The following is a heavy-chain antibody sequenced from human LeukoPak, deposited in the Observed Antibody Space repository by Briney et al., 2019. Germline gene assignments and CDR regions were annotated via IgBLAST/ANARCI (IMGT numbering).Heavy chain of an antibody. J-gene: IGHJ6*02. CDR2: ISYDGSNK. CDR1: GFTFSSYG. Sequence: GGSLRLSCAASGFTFSSYGMHWFRQAPGKGLECVAVISYDGSNKYYADSVKGRFTVSRDNSKNTLYLQMNSLRAEDTAVYYCAKDRRPYYYGMDVWGQGTTVTVSS. V-gene: IGHV3-30*18. CDR3: AKDRRPYYYGMDV.